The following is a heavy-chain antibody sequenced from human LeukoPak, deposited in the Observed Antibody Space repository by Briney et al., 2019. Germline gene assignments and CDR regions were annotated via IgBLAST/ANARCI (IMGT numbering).Heavy chain of an antibody. CDR2: LYPGDSDT. J-gene: IGHJ4*02. CDR3: ARHGPSATVTPDY. D-gene: IGHD4-17*01. V-gene: IGHV5-51*01. CDR1: GYSFTSYW. Sequence: GESLKISGKGSGYSFTSYWIGWVRQMPGKGLEWMGILYPGDSDTRYSPSFQGQVTISADKSISTAYLQWSSLKASDTAMYYCARHGPSATVTPDYWGQGTLVTVSS.